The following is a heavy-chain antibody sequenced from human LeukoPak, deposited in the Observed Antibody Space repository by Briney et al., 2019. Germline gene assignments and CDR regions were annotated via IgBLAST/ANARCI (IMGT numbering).Heavy chain of an antibody. CDR3: ARAGTDYSNYGKYYFDY. CDR2: INHSGST. D-gene: IGHD4-11*01. CDR1: GGSVSHSNW. J-gene: IGHJ4*02. Sequence: PSGTLSLTCAVSGGSVSHSNWWTWVRQPPGKGLEWIGEINHSGSTNYNPSLKSRVTISVDTSKNQFSLKLSSVTAADTAVYYCARAGTDYSNYGKYYFDYWGQGTLVTVSS. V-gene: IGHV4-4*02.